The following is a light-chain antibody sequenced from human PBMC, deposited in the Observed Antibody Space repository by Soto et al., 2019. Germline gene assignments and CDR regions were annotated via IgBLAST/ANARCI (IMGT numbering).Light chain of an antibody. CDR3: ISYKTDDTFV. CDR1: RSDIGASNS. J-gene: IGLJ1*01. V-gene: IGLV2-14*01. Sequence: ALTQPASVSGSPGQSITISCAGTRSDIGASNSVSWYQHLPGRSPTLIIYEATNRPSGVSERFSGSKAGDTASLTISGLQADDESEYFCISYKTDDTFVFGGGTKVTVL. CDR2: EAT.